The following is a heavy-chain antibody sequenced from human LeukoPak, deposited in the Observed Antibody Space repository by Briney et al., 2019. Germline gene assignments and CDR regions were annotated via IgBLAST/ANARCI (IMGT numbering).Heavy chain of an antibody. D-gene: IGHD3-3*01. J-gene: IGHJ6*03. CDR3: ASGSYYDFWSSYSRYYYYYMDV. V-gene: IGHV1-69*05. CDR2: IIPIFGTA. Sequence: GSSVKVSCKASGGTFSSYAISWVRQAPGQGLEWMGRIIPIFGTANYAQKFQGRVTITMDESTSTAYMELSSLRSEDTAVYYCASGSYYDFWSSYSRYYYYYMDVWGKGTTVTVSS. CDR1: GGTFSSYA.